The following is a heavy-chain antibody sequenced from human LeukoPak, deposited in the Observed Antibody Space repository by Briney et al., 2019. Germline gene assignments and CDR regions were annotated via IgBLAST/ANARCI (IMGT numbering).Heavy chain of an antibody. CDR2: ISTSGSTI. J-gene: IGHJ6*02. CDR3: ARGCEGYSSYYYYGMDV. Sequence: PGGSLRLSCAASGFTFSSYGMHWVRQAPGKGLEWVSYISTSGSTIYYADSVKGRFTISRDNAKNSLYLQMNSLRAEDTAVYYCARGCEGYSSYYYYGMDVWGQGTTVTVSS. V-gene: IGHV3-48*04. D-gene: IGHD1-1*01. CDR1: GFTFSSYG.